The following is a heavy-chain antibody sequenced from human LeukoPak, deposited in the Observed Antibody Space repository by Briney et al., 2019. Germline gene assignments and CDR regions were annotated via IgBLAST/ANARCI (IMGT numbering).Heavy chain of an antibody. J-gene: IGHJ4*02. Sequence: GGSLRLSCAASGFTFSTYSMNWVRQAPGKGLEWVSYISSSSSTIYYSDSVKGRFTISRDNAENSLFLQMNSLRVEDTAVYYCASQTGTTPRWGQGTLVTVSS. V-gene: IGHV3-48*01. CDR2: ISSSSSTI. CDR1: GFTFSTYS. D-gene: IGHD1-7*01. CDR3: ASQTGTTPR.